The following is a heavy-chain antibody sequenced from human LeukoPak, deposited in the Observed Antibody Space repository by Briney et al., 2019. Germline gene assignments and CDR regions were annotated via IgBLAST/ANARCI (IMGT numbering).Heavy chain of an antibody. CDR1: GFTFSSYA. CDR2: ISGSGGST. D-gene: IGHD6-13*01. CDR3: AKPRHYSSSWYNYYYGMDV. J-gene: IGHJ6*02. Sequence: GSLRLSCAASGFTFSSYAMSWVRQAPGKGLEWVSAISGSGGSTYYADSVKGRFTISRDNSKNTLYLQMNSLRAEDTAVYYCAKPRHYSSSWYNYYYGMDVWGQGTTVTVSS. V-gene: IGHV3-23*01.